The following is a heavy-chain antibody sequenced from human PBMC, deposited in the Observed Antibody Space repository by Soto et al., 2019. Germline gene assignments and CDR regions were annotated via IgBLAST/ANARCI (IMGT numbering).Heavy chain of an antibody. J-gene: IGHJ6*02. D-gene: IGHD3-3*01. CDR3: ARDPPQLRFLEWSHYYGMDV. CDR1: GGTFSSYA. V-gene: IGHV1-69*13. Sequence: GASVKVSCKASGGTFSSYAISWVRQAPGQGLEWMGGIIPIFGTANYAQKFQGRVTITADESTSTAYMELSSLRSEDTAVYYCARDPPQLRFLEWSHYYGMDVWGQGTTVTVSS. CDR2: IIPIFGTA.